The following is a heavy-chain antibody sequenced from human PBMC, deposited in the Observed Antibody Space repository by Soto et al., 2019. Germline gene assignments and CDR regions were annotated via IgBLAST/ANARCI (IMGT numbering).Heavy chain of an antibody. CDR1: GGSISSYY. CDR2: IYTSGST. J-gene: IGHJ2*01. D-gene: IGHD2-2*01. Sequence: QVQLQESGPGLVKPSETLSLTCTVSGGSISSYYWSWIRQPAGKGLEWIGRIYTSGSTNYNPSLKSRVTMSGDTSKNQCSLKLISVTAADTAVYYGARDDAWWHFDLWGRGTLVTVSS. CDR3: ARDDAWWHFDL. V-gene: IGHV4-4*07.